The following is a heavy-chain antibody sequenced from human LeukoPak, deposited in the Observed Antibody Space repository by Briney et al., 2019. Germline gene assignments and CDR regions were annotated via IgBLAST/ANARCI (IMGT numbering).Heavy chain of an antibody. Sequence: ASVKVSCKVSGYTLTELSMHWVRQAPGKGLEWMGGFDPEDGETIYAQKFQGRVTITADESTSTAYMELSSLRSEDTAVYYCASRPPDSSGYYPYGPYYYYYGMDVWGQGTTVTVSS. V-gene: IGHV1-24*01. D-gene: IGHD3-22*01. CDR1: GYTLTELS. J-gene: IGHJ6*02. CDR3: ASRPPDSSGYYPYGPYYYYYGMDV. CDR2: FDPEDGET.